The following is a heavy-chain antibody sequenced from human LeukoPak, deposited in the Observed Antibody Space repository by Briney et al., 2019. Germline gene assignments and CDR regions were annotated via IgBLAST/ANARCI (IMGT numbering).Heavy chain of an antibody. V-gene: IGHV1-2*02. Sequence: ASVTVSYKASGYTLTVYYMHWVRQAPGQGLEWMGWINPNSGGTNYAQKFHDSVTMTRDTSIRTAYMEVSRLRSGDTAVYYCARSPDILTGENFDYWGQGTLVTVSS. CDR2: INPNSGGT. J-gene: IGHJ4*02. CDR3: ARSPDILTGENFDY. CDR1: GYTLTVYY. D-gene: IGHD3-9*01.